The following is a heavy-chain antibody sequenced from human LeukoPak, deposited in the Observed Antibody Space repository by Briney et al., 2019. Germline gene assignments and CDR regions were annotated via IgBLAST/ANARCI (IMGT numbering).Heavy chain of an antibody. CDR3: AKRGGGSGYSSPTDY. CDR2: ISGSGGST. J-gene: IGHJ4*02. Sequence: SGGSLRLPCAASGFTFSSYAMSWVRQAPGKGLEWVSAISGSGGSTYYADSVKGRFTISRDNSKNTLYLQMNSRRAEDTAVYYCAKRGGGSGYSSPTDYWGQGTLVTVSS. CDR1: GFTFSSYA. V-gene: IGHV3-23*01. D-gene: IGHD3-3*01.